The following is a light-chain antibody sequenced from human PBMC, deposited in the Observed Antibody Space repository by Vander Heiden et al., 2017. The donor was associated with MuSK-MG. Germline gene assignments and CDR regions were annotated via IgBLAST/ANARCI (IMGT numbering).Light chain of an antibody. CDR1: QSVLYSSNNKNY. J-gene: IGKJ3*01. CDR2: WAS. V-gene: IGKV4-1*01. Sequence: DIVMTQSPDSLAVSLGERATINCKSSQSVLYSSNNKNYVAWYQQKPGQPPKLLIYWASIRESGVPDRFSGSGSGTDFTLTISSLQAEDVAVYYCQQYYSTPHAFGHGTKVDIK. CDR3: QQYYSTPHA.